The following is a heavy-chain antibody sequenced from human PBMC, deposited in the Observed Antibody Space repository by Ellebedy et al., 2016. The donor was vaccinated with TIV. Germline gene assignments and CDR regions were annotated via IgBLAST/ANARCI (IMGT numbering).Heavy chain of an antibody. D-gene: IGHD6-13*01. CDR1: GFMFSSYS. J-gene: IGHJ4*02. CDR3: AKDQGRVSEQPDLFDY. V-gene: IGHV3-48*01. CDR2: ISSSGST. Sequence: GGSLRLSCAASGFMFSSYSMNWVRQAPGKGLEWVSYISSSGSTYYADSVKGRFTISRDNSKNTLYLQMNSLRAEDTAVYYCAKDQGRVSEQPDLFDYWGQGTLVTVSS.